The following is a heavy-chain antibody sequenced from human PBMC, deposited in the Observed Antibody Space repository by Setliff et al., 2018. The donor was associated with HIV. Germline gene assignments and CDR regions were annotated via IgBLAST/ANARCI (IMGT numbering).Heavy chain of an antibody. CDR3: TREPTRHTNSPRGRYFQY. CDR1: GFTFSNYA. Sequence: PGGSLRLSCAASGFTFSNYAMHWVRQAPGKGLEWVAVISYDGSNKYYADSVKGRFTISRDNSKNTLYLQMNSLTAGDTATYYCTREPTRHTNSPRGRYFQYWGQGTLVTVSS. J-gene: IGHJ1*01. V-gene: IGHV3-30*04. D-gene: IGHD2-2*01. CDR2: ISYDGSNK.